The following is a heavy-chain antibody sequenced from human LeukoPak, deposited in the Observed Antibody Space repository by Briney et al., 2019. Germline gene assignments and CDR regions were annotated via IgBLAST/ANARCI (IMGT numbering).Heavy chain of an antibody. V-gene: IGHV1-69*05. CDR3: ARDGYSGSYYEGNFDY. CDR2: IIPNFGTA. CDR1: GGTLSSYA. Sequence: SVKVSCKASGGTLSSYAISWLRQAPGQGRDWMGGIIPNFGTANNAQKFQGRVTITTDESTSTAYMELSSLRSEDTAVYYCARDGYSGSYYEGNFDYWGQGTLVTVSS. J-gene: IGHJ4*02. D-gene: IGHD1-26*01.